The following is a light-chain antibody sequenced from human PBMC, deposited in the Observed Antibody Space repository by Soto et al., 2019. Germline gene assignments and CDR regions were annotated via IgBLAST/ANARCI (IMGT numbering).Light chain of an antibody. V-gene: IGKV3-20*01. J-gene: IGKJ3*01. CDR2: GAS. CDR1: QSVSSSY. CDR3: QQYGSSPFFT. Sequence: EIVLTQSPGTLSLSPGERATLSCRASQSVSSSYLAWYQQKPGQAPRLLIYGASSRATGIPDRFSGSGSGTDFTLTISRLEPEDFAVYYCQQYGSSPFFTFGPGTKVDLK.